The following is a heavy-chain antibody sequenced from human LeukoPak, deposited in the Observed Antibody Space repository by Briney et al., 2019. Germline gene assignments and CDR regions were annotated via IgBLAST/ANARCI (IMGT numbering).Heavy chain of an antibody. D-gene: IGHD5-18*01. CDR3: ARRGYSYVDY. Sequence: GASVKVSCKASGYTFTSYGLSWVRQAPGQGLEWMGWITTYNGDTNNAQKFQGRVTMTTDTSTSTAYMELRSLRSDDTAVYYCARRGYSYVDYWGQGTLVTVSS. V-gene: IGHV1-18*01. CDR2: ITTYNGDT. J-gene: IGHJ4*02. CDR1: GYTFTSYG.